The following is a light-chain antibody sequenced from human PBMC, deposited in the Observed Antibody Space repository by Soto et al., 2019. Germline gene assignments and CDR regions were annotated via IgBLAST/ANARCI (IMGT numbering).Light chain of an antibody. CDR1: TSDIDNYGS. V-gene: IGLV2-18*01. Sequence: QSALTQPPSVSGSPGQSVTISCTGTTSDIDNYGSVSWYQQAPGTAPKLIIYDVNNRPSGAPDRFSGSTSGNTASLTISRLQAEDETDYFCSLYTSNGSLIFGPGTKLTVL. CDR3: SLYTSNGSLI. CDR2: DVN. J-gene: IGLJ1*01.